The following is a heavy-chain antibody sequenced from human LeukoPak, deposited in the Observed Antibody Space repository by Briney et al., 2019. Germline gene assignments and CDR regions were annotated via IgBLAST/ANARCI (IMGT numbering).Heavy chain of an antibody. J-gene: IGHJ4*02. D-gene: IGHD3-3*01. CDR2: ISYDGSNK. V-gene: IGHV3-30*18. CDR1: GFTFGSYG. CDR3: AKDSHRFLEWLLLDY. Sequence: GGSLRLSCAASGFTFGSYGMHWVRQAPGKGLEWVAVISYDGSNKYYADSVKGRFTISRDNSKNPLYLQMNSLRAEDTAVYYCAKDSHRFLEWLLLDYWGQGTLVTVSS.